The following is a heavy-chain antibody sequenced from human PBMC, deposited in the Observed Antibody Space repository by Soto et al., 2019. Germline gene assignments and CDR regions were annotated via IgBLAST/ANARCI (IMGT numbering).Heavy chain of an antibody. CDR2: ISSSSSYI. CDR3: AREMDSSSWYPTDY. Sequence: EVQLVESGGGLVKPGGSLRLSCAASGFTFSSYSMNWVRQAPGKGLEWVSSISSSSSYIYYADSVKGRFTISRDNAKNSRYLQMNSLRAEDTAVYYCAREMDSSSWYPTDYWGQGTLVTVSS. CDR1: GFTFSSYS. V-gene: IGHV3-21*01. D-gene: IGHD6-13*01. J-gene: IGHJ4*02.